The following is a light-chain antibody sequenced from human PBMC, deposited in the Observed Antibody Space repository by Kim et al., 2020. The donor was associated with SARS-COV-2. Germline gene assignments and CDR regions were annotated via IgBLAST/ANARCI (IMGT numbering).Light chain of an antibody. Sequence: EIVLTQSPGTLSLSPGERATLSCRASQSVSSSYLAWYQQKPGQAPRLLIYGASSRATGIPDRFSGSGSGTDFTLTISRLEPEDFAVYYCHQYGSSSITSCQGTRLEIK. CDR2: GAS. CDR1: QSVSSSY. V-gene: IGKV3-20*01. J-gene: IGKJ5*01. CDR3: HQYGSSSIT.